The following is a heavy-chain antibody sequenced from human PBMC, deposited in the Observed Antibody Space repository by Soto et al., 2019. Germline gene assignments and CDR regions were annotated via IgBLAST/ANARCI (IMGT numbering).Heavy chain of an antibody. CDR1: GEALSGSY. CDR3: AREYSSGWYGSWFDP. D-gene: IGHD6-19*01. Sequence: SETLSLTCAVNGEALSGSYWSWIRQPPGKGLEWIGYIYYSGSTNYNPSLKSRVTISVDTSKNQFSLKLSSVTAADTAVYYCAREYSSGWYGSWFDPWGQGTLVTVSS. CDR2: IYYSGST. J-gene: IGHJ5*02. V-gene: IGHV4-59*01.